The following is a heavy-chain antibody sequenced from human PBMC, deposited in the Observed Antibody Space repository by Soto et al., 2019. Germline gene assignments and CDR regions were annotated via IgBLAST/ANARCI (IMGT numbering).Heavy chain of an antibody. CDR3: ARERSGSSGYYYYYYGMDV. J-gene: IGHJ6*02. V-gene: IGHV4-34*01. Sequence: PSETLSLTCAVYGGSFSGYYWSWIRQPPGKGLEWIGEINHSGSTNYNPSLKSRVTISVDTSKNQFFLKLSSVTAADTAVYYCARERSGSSGYYYYYYGMDVWGQGTTVTVSS. CDR2: INHSGST. CDR1: GGSFSGYY. D-gene: IGHD6-25*01.